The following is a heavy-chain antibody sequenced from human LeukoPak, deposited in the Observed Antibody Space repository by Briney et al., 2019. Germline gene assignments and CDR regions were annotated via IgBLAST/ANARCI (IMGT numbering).Heavy chain of an antibody. CDR3: ARDIQWFGEYYMDF. V-gene: IGHV4-59*01. D-gene: IGHD3-10*01. Sequence: SETLSLTCTVSGGSISSYFWSWIRHPPGKGLEWIGYIFYTGSTNYNPSLKSRVTISVDTSKNQFSLKLSSVTAADTAVYYCARDIQWFGEYYMDFWGKGTTVTVSS. CDR1: GGSISSYF. CDR2: IFYTGST. J-gene: IGHJ6*03.